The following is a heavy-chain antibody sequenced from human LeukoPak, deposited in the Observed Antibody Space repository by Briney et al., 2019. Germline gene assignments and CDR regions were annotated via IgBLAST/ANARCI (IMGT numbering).Heavy chain of an antibody. CDR2: VAPKDGEM. V-gene: IGHV1-69-2*01. Sequence: ASVKVSCKASGYTFSDYYVHWVQQAPGKGLEWMGRVAPKDGEMYYAQKFQDRITITADTSTDTVHMELRSLRSEDTALYYCATPGAYHYGYYYFNYWGQGTLVTVSS. CDR1: GYTFSDYY. CDR3: ATPGAYHYGYYYFNY. J-gene: IGHJ4*02. D-gene: IGHD5-18*01.